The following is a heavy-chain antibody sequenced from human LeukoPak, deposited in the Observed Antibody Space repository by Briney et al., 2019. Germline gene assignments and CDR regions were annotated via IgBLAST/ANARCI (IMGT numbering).Heavy chain of an antibody. J-gene: IGHJ4*02. CDR3: ARVDYYGSGSPIDY. V-gene: IGHV4-39*07. Sequence: SETLSLTCTVSGGSISSSSYYWGWIRQPPGKGLEWIGSIYYSGSTYYNPSLKSRVTISVDTSKNQFSLKLSSVTAADTAVYYCARVDYYGSGSPIDYWGQGTLVTVSS. CDR2: IYYSGST. CDR1: GGSISSSSYY. D-gene: IGHD3-10*01.